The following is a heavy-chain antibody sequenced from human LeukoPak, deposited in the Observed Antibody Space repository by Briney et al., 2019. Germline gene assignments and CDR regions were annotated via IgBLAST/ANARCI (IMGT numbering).Heavy chain of an antibody. V-gene: IGHV1-18*01. CDR1: GYTFTSYG. Sequence: ASVKVSCKASGYTFTSYGISWVRQAPGQGLEWMGWISAYNGNTNYAQKLQGRVTMTTDTSTSTACMELRSLRSDDTAVYYCARVGDMVRGVIITDGFDIWGQGTMVTVSS. CDR3: ARVGDMVRGVIITDGFDI. D-gene: IGHD3-10*01. J-gene: IGHJ3*02. CDR2: ISAYNGNT.